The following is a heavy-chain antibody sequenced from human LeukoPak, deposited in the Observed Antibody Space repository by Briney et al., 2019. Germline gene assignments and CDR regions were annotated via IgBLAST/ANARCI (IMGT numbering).Heavy chain of an antibody. CDR2: INPSCGST. J-gene: IGHJ4*02. CDR1: GYTFASYY. CDR3: ARDSTPTYYSGTYYFEY. Sequence: ASVNVSCKASGYTFASYYMHWVRQAPGQGLEWMGIINPSCGSTTYAQKFQGRVTMTRDTSTSTVYMELSSLRSEDTAVYYCARDSTPTYYSGTYYFEYWGQGTLVTVSS. V-gene: IGHV1-46*01. D-gene: IGHD1-26*01.